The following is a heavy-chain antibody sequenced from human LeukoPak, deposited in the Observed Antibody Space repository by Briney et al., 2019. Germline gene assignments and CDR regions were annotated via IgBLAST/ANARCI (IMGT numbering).Heavy chain of an antibody. CDR2: INYSGST. V-gene: IGHV4-39*01. CDR3: ARYSYRPICFDP. CDR1: GGSISSSSCY. J-gene: IGHJ5*02. Sequence: SETLSLTCTVSGGSISSSSCYCAWIRQPPGKGLEWIGSINYSGSTYYNPSLKSRVAMSVDMSKNQFSLKLSSVTAADAAMYYCARYSYRPICFDPWGQGTLVTVSS. D-gene: IGHD1-26*01.